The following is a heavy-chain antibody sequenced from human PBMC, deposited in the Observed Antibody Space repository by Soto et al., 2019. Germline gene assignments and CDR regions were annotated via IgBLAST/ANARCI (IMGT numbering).Heavy chain of an antibody. CDR1: GFTISDHY. Sequence: GVPLRVSWAASGFTISDHYMDWVRKAPGKGLEWVGRIKNKANSYSTQYAASVEGRFTISRDDSKNSLFLQMNSLKIDHTAVYFCVKVRLGVPTPFSAYRGQGSLVPVS. D-gene: IGHD2-15*01. CDR3: VKVRLGVPTPFSAY. V-gene: IGHV3-72*01. CDR2: IKNKANSYST. J-gene: IGHJ4*02.